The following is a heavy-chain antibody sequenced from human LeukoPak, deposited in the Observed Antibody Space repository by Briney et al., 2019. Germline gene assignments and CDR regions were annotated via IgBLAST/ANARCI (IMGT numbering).Heavy chain of an antibody. CDR1: GFTFSSYG. V-gene: IGHV3-30*02. J-gene: IGHJ4*02. Sequence: GGSLRLSCAASGFTFSSYGMHWVRQAPGKGLEWVAFIRYDGSNKYYADSVKGRFTISRDNSKNTLYLQMNSLRAEDTAVYYCARAPPTSSGYWLFQYYFDYWGQGTLVTVSS. CDR2: IRYDGSNK. CDR3: ARAPPTSSGYWLFQYYFDY. D-gene: IGHD3-22*01.